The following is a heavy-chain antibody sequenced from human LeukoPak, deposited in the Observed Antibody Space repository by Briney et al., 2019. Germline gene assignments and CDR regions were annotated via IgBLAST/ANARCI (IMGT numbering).Heavy chain of an antibody. D-gene: IGHD2-21*01. CDR2: ISSSGDSTM. Sequence: GGSLRLSCAASGFTFSSYEMNWVRQAPGKGLEWVSNISSSGDSTMYNADSVKGRFTISRDNSKNTLYLQMNSLRAEDTAVYYCAKDGVIGYFDYWGQGTLVTVSS. CDR1: GFTFSSYE. CDR3: AKDGVIGYFDY. J-gene: IGHJ4*02. V-gene: IGHV3-48*03.